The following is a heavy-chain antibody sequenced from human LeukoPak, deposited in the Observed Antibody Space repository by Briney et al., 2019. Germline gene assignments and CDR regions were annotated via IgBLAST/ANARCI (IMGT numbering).Heavy chain of an antibody. V-gene: IGHV1-18*04. J-gene: IGHJ5*02. CDR3: ARVTQKLNYDFWSGYPRGWFDP. CDR1: GYTFTGYY. Sequence: EASVKVSCKASGYTFTGYYMHWVRQAPGQGLEWMGWISAYNGNTNYAQKLQGRVTMTTDTSTSTAYMELRSLRSDDTAVYYCARVTQKLNYDFWSGYPRGWFDPWGQGTLVTVSS. CDR2: ISAYNGNT. D-gene: IGHD3-3*01.